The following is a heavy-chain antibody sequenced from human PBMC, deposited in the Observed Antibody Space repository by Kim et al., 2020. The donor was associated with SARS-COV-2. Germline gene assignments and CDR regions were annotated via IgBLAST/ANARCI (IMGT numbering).Heavy chain of an antibody. V-gene: IGHV6-1*01. J-gene: IGHJ2*01. CDR1: GDGVSSYTAS. CDR3: ARSRDSTSSEISWYFDL. D-gene: IGHD6-13*01. CDR2: TYYRSKWYN. Sequence: SQTLSLTCAISGDGVSSYTASWNWIRQSPSRGLEWLGRTYYRSKWYNDYAVSVRSRITINPDTSKNQFSLQLNSVTPEDTAVYYCARSRDSTSSEISWYFDLRGRGTLVSVCS.